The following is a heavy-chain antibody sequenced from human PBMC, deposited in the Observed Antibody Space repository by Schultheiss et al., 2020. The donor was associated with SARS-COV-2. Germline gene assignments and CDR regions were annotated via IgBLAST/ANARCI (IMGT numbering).Heavy chain of an antibody. CDR2: IYHSGST. J-gene: IGHJ5*02. Sequence: SETLSLTCTVSGGSISSGGYYWGWIRQPPGKGLEWIGSIYHSGSTYYNPSLKSRVTISVDTSKNQFSLKLSSVTAADTAVYYCATRQLLGYWFDPWGQGTLVTVSS. V-gene: IGHV4-39*07. D-gene: IGHD2-2*01. CDR3: ATRQLLGYWFDP. CDR1: GGSISSGGYY.